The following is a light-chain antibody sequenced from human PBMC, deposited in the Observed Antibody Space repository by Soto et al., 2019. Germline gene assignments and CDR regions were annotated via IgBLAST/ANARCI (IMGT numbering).Light chain of an antibody. Sequence: DIQMTQSPSSLSASVGDRVTITCRASQSIGSYFNWYQQKPGKAPKLLIYAASSLQSGDPARFSGSGSGTDFTLTISSLQPEDFATYYCQQSYSTPRTFGQGTKVEIK. CDR2: AAS. CDR1: QSIGSY. J-gene: IGKJ1*01. V-gene: IGKV1-39*01. CDR3: QQSYSTPRT.